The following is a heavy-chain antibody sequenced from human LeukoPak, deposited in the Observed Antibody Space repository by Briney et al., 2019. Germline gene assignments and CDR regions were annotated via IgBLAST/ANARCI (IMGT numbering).Heavy chain of an antibody. V-gene: IGHV4-38-2*02. D-gene: IGHD1-26*01. CDR2: IYHSGST. CDR3: AELSGSPGFGKSLFDY. J-gene: IGHJ4*02. Sequence: SETLSLTCTVSGYSISSGYYWGWIRQPPGKGLEWIGSIYHSGSTYYNPSLKSRVTISVDTSKNQFSLKLSSVTAADTAVYYCAELSGSPGFGKSLFDYWGQGTLVTVSS. CDR1: GYSISSGYY.